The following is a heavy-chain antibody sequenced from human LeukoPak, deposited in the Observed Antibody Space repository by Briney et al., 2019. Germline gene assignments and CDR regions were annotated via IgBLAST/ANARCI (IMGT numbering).Heavy chain of an antibody. CDR1: GGSISSSSYY. CDR3: AREPGFMIVVVIHTGGAFDI. Sequence: SETLSLTCTVSGGSISSSSYYWGGLRQPPGTGLEWIASIDYSRCAYYNPCLKSRVTISVDPSKNQFSLTLTSVTAADTAVYSCAREPGFMIVVVIHTGGAFDIWGQGTMVTVSS. D-gene: IGHD3-22*01. CDR2: IDYSRCA. J-gene: IGHJ3*02. V-gene: IGHV4-39*07.